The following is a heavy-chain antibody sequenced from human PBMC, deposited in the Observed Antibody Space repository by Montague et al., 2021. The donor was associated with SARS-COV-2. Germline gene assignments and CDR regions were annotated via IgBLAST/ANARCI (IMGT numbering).Heavy chain of an antibody. CDR1: GGSLSAYY. V-gene: IGHV4-34*01. CDR3: ARVLYRLLVVPRYYGMDV. Sequence: SETLSLTCAVYGGSLSAYYWFWIRQPPGEGLEWIADISHSGSASYNPSLKSRVAISVDTSKNQFSLKLSSATAADTAVYYCARVLYRLLVVPRYYGMDVWGQGTTVTVSS. D-gene: IGHD2-2*01. J-gene: IGHJ6*02. CDR2: ISHSGSA.